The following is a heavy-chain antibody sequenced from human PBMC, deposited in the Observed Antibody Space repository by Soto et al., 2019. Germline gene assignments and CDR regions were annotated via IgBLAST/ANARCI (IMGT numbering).Heavy chain of an antibody. Sequence: ASVKVSCKASGYTFTSYFITWVRQAPGQGLEWMGWISGYNGNTNYAQMLQGRVTMTTDTSTATAYMEMRSLGSDDTAVYYCARQNYYSGMDVWGQGTTVTVSS. CDR2: ISGYNGNT. V-gene: IGHV1-18*01. J-gene: IGHJ6*02. CDR3: ARQNYYSGMDV. CDR1: GYTFTSYF.